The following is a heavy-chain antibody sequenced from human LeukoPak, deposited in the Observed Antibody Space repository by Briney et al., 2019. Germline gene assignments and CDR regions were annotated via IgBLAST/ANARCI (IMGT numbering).Heavy chain of an antibody. J-gene: IGHJ6*02. D-gene: IGHD3-10*01. CDR2: ISGSGGST. V-gene: IGHV3-23*01. CDR3: AKGGVNYGSGSYYNYDYYYGMDV. CDR1: GFTFSSYA. Sequence: GGSLRLSCAASGFTFSSYAMSWVRQAPGKGLEWVSAISGSGGSTYYAGSVKGRFTISRDNSKNTLYLQMNSLRAEDTAVYYCAKGGVNYGSGSYYNYDYYYGMDVWGQGTTVTVSS.